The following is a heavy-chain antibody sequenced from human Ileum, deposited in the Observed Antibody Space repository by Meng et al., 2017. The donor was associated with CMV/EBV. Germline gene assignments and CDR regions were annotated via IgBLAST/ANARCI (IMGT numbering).Heavy chain of an antibody. D-gene: IGHD3-3*01. Sequence: NASGGTFSSYAISWVRQAPGQGLEWMGGIIPIFGTANYAQKFQGRVTITTDESTSTAYMELSSLRSEDTAVYYCARGVVIMTNNWFDPWGQGTLVTVSS. CDR1: GGTFSSYA. V-gene: IGHV1-69*05. J-gene: IGHJ5*02. CDR2: IIPIFGTA. CDR3: ARGVVIMTNNWFDP.